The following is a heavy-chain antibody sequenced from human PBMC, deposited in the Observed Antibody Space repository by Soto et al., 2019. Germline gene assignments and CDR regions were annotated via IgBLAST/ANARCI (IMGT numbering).Heavy chain of an antibody. V-gene: IGHV3-21*01. J-gene: IGHJ1*01. Sequence: GGSLRLSCAASGFTFSTYSMNWVRQAPGKGLEWVSSISDSSSYIYYADSVKGRFTISRDNSKNTLYLQMNSLRAEDTAVYYCASNRPYCGGDCYSGYFQHWGQGTLVTVSS. D-gene: IGHD2-21*02. CDR3: ASNRPYCGGDCYSGYFQH. CDR1: GFTFSTYS. CDR2: ISDSSSYI.